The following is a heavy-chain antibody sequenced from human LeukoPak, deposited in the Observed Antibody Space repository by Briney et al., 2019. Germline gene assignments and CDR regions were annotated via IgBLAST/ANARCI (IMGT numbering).Heavy chain of an antibody. CDR1: GYTFTGYF. J-gene: IGHJ4*02. V-gene: IGHV1-2*04. CDR3: ARGPVTTVTHFDY. Sequence: GASVKVSCKASGYTFTGYFMHWVRQAPGQGLEWMGWINPNSGGTNYAQKFQGWVTMTRDTSISTAYMELSRLRSDDTAVYYCARGPVTTVTHFDYWGQGILVTVSS. CDR2: INPNSGGT. D-gene: IGHD4-17*01.